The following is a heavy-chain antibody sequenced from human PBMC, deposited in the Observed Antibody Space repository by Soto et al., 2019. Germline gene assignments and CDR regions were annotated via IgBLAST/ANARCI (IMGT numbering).Heavy chain of an antibody. CDR2: ISFDGNNQ. Sequence: QVQLVESGGGVVQPGRSLRLSCTASAFSFSSYGMHWVRQAPGKGLEWVALISFDGNNQYYSDSVKGRFTISRNNSNNTLSLQMHSLRAEDSAVYYCAISTGGFGGLFVVPSDYWGQGTLVTVSS. D-gene: IGHD3-16*02. CDR1: AFSFSSYG. V-gene: IGHV3-30*03. J-gene: IGHJ4*02. CDR3: AISTGGFGGLFVVPSDY.